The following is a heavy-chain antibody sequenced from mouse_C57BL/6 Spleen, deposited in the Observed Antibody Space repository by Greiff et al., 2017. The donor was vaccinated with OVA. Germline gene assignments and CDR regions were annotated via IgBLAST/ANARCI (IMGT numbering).Heavy chain of an antibody. J-gene: IGHJ1*03. Sequence: QVQLQQPGAELVMPGASVKLSCKASGYTFTSYWMHWVKQRPGQGLEWIGEIDPSDSYTNYNQKFKGKSTLTVDKSSSTAYMQLSSLTSEDSAVYYCARYGYDWYFDVWGTGTTVTVSS. D-gene: IGHD2-2*01. V-gene: IGHV1-69*01. CDR1: GYTFTSYW. CDR3: ARYGYDWYFDV. CDR2: IDPSDSYT.